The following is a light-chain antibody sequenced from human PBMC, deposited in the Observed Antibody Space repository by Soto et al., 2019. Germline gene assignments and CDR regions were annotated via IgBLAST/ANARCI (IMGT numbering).Light chain of an antibody. J-gene: IGKJ1*01. CDR2: GAS. CDR1: QSVSSSY. Sequence: EIVLTQSPGTLSLSPGERAILSCRASQSVSSSYLAWYRQKPGQAPSLLIYGASSSATVIPDRFSVSGSGTDFTLTISRLEPEDFAVYYCQQYGSSPRTFGQGNKVEMK. CDR3: QQYGSSPRT. V-gene: IGKV3-20*01.